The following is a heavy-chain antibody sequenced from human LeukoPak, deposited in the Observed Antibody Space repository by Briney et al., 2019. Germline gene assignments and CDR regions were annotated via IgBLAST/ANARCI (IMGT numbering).Heavy chain of an antibody. D-gene: IGHD6-13*01. CDR3: ASALKRGSAGTLIDH. Sequence: ASVKVSCKASGYTFASYDINWVRQATGQGLEWMGWMNPNSGNTGYAQKFQDRVTMTRNTSISTAYLELSSLGSEDTAMYYCASALKRGSAGTLIDHWGQGTLVTVSS. CDR2: MNPNSGNT. V-gene: IGHV1-8*01. J-gene: IGHJ4*02. CDR1: GYTFASYD.